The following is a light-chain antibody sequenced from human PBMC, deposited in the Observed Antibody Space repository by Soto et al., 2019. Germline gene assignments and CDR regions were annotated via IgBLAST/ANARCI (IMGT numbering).Light chain of an antibody. CDR3: ETWDSNIHWV. CDR2: LEGSGSY. CDR1: SGHSSYI. J-gene: IGLJ3*02. Sequence: QLVLTQSSSASASLGSSVTLTCTLSSGHSSYIIAWHQQQPGKAPRYLMKLEGSGSYNKGSGVPDRFSGSSSGADRYLTISNLQVEDEADYYCETWDSNIHWVFGGGTKLTVL. V-gene: IGLV4-60*02.